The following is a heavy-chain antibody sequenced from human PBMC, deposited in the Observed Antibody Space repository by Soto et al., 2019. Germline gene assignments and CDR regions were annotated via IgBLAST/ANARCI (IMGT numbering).Heavy chain of an antibody. V-gene: IGHV3-23*01. CDR1: GFTFSSYA. J-gene: IGHJ5*02. CDR2: LSGSGDSA. CDR3: AKEYRSGWSPRRGWFDP. D-gene: IGHD6-19*01. Sequence: EVQLLESGGGLVQPGGSLRLSCATSGFTFSSYAMSWVRQAPGKGLEWVSALSGSGDSAYYADSVKGRFTISRDNSKNTLYLQMNSLRAEDTAVYYCAKEYRSGWSPRRGWFDPWGQGTLVTVSS.